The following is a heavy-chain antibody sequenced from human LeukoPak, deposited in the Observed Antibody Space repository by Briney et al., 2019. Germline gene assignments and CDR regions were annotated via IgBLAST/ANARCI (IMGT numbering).Heavy chain of an antibody. CDR3: ASNQLGYYYYMDV. D-gene: IGHD1-1*01. V-gene: IGHV4-61*01. CDR2: INDRGST. CDR1: GGSISSGSYY. J-gene: IGHJ6*03. Sequence: SETLSLTCTVSGGSISSGSYYWSWIRQPPGKGLEWIGYINDRGSTNYNPSLKSRVTISVDTSKNQFSLKLSSVTAADTAVYYCASNQLGYYYYMDVWGKGTTVTVSS.